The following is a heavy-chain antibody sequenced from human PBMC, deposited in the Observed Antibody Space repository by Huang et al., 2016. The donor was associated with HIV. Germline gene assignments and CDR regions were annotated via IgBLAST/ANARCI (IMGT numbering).Heavy chain of an antibody. D-gene: IGHD3-22*01. J-gene: IGHJ4*02. Sequence: QVQLVQSGAEVKKPGSSVKVSCKASGGTFSSYAISWVRQAPIFGTANYAPKFQGRVTITADESTSTAYMELSSLISEDTAVYYCARARGYYDSSVSYYFDYWGQGTLVTVSS. CDR1: GGTFSSYA. V-gene: IGHV1-69*13. CDR3: ARARGYYDSSVSYYFDY. CDR2: IFGTA.